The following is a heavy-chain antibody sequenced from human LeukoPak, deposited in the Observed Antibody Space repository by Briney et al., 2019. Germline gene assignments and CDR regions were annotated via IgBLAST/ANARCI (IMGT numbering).Heavy chain of an antibody. CDR2: IYHSGSA. Sequence: PSETLSLTCGVSGYSNSSGYYWGWIRQPPGKGLEWIGSIYHSGSAYYNPSLKSRVTISVDTSKNQFSLKLTSVTAADTAVYYCARDSLYSIAARFDYWGQGTLVTVSS. D-gene: IGHD6-6*01. V-gene: IGHV4-38-2*02. J-gene: IGHJ4*02. CDR3: ARDSLYSIAARFDY. CDR1: GYSNSSGYY.